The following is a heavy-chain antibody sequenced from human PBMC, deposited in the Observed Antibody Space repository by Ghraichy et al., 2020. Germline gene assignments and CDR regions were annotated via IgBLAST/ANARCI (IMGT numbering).Heavy chain of an antibody. J-gene: IGHJ4*02. D-gene: IGHD3-9*01. V-gene: IGHV4-39*07. CDR1: GGSISSSSYY. CDR3: AREGLVTNPIDY. Sequence: SETLSLTCTVSGGSISSSSYYWGWIRQRPGKGLEWIGYIYYSGTTKSNPALRDRVTISVDTSKNQFSLKLRSVTTADTAVYFCAREGLVTNPIDYWGQGTLVTVS. CDR2: IYYSGTT.